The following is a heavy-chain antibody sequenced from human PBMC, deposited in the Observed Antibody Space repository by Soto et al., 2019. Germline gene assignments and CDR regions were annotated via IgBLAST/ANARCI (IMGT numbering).Heavy chain of an antibody. D-gene: IGHD2-21*02. CDR2: IYTGST. V-gene: IGHV4-59*01. J-gene: IGHJ4*02. CDR3: ARAVGGGNSLWY. Sequence: PSETLSLTCTVSGGSISAYYWTWIRQPPGKGLEWIGYIYTGSTNYNPALKSRVTISVHTSRNQVSLKLNSVTAADTAVYYCARAVGGGNSLWYWGQGTLVTVSS. CDR1: GGSISAYY.